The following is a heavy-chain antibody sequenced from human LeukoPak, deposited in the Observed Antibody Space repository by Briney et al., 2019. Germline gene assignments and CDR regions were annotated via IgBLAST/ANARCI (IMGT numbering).Heavy chain of an antibody. CDR3: AKGDGTMIVGGFDY. J-gene: IGHJ4*02. V-gene: IGHV3-30*18. CDR1: GFTFSTYA. Sequence: GGSLRLSCATSGFTFSTYAMNWVRQAPGKGLEWVSVISYDGSNKYYADSVKGRFTISRDNSKNTLYLQMNSLRAEDTAVYYCAKGDGTMIVGGFDYWGQGTLVTVSS. CDR2: ISYDGSNK. D-gene: IGHD3-22*01.